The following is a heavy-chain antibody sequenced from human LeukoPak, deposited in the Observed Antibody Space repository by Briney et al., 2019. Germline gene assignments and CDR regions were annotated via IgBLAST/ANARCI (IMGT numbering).Heavy chain of an antibody. Sequence: PGGSLRLSCAASGFTFSSYSMNWVRQAPGKGLEWVSYISSSSSTIYYADSVKGRFTISRDNAKNSLYLQMNSLRAEDTAVYYCARDPRKGYSSSSGLGYWGQGTLVTVSS. CDR3: ARDPRKGYSSSSGLGY. J-gene: IGHJ4*02. D-gene: IGHD6-6*01. V-gene: IGHV3-48*01. CDR1: GFTFSSYS. CDR2: ISSSSSTI.